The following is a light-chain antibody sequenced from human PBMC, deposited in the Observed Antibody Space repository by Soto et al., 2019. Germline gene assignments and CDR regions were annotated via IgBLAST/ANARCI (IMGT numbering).Light chain of an antibody. CDR2: AAS. CDR1: QSISSD. V-gene: IGKV1-39*01. CDR3: QQSYSTPRS. J-gene: IGKJ5*01. Sequence: DIQMTQSPYSLSASVGDRVTITCRASQSISSDVNWYQQKPGKAPKLLIYAASSLQSGVPSRFSGSGSGTDFTLTISSLQPEDFATYYCQQSYSTPRSFGQGTRLEIK.